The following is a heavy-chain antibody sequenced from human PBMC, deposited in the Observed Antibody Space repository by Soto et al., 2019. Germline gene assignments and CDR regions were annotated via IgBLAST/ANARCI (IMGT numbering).Heavy chain of an antibody. Sequence: GGSLRLSCAASGFTFSSYAMSWVRQAPGKGLEWVSAISGSGGRTYYADSVKGGFTISRDNSKNTLYLQMNSLRAEDTAVYYCAKDDSSSTSCYIDYWGQGTLVTVSS. CDR3: AKDDSSSTSCYIDY. CDR1: GFTFSSYA. D-gene: IGHD2-2*02. CDR2: ISGSGGRT. V-gene: IGHV3-23*01. J-gene: IGHJ4*02.